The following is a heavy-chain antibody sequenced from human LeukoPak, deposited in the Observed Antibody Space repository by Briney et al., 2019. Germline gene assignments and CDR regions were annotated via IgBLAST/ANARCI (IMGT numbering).Heavy chain of an antibody. CDR1: GFTFSRYG. J-gene: IGHJ4*02. CDR3: ARDHSSGYSDY. Sequence: GGSLRLSCAPSGFTFSRYGMHWVRQAPGKGLEWVAIIWYDGSNKYYADSVKGRFTISRDNSKNTLSLQMNSLRAEGTAVYYCARDHSSGYSDYWGQGTLVTVSS. D-gene: IGHD3-22*01. V-gene: IGHV3-33*01. CDR2: IWYDGSNK.